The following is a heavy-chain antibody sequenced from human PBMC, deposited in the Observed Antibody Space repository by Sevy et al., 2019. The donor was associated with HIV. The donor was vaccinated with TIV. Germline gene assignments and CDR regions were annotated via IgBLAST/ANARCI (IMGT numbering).Heavy chain of an antibody. D-gene: IGHD3-3*01. Sequence: GGSLRLSCAASGFTFSNAWMSWVRQAPGKGLEWVGRIKSKTDGGTTDYAAPVKGRFTTSRGDSKNTLNLQMNSLKTEDTALDYCTTGLGTPYYDVWSGYHYYYNGMDVGGEGTTVTVSS. CDR2: IKSKTDGGTT. CDR1: GFTFSNAW. J-gene: IGHJ6*02. CDR3: TTGLGTPYYDVWSGYHYYYNGMDV. V-gene: IGHV3-15*01.